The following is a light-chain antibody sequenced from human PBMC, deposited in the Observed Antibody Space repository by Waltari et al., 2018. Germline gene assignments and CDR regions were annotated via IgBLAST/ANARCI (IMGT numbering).Light chain of an antibody. J-gene: IGKJ1*01. V-gene: IGKV3-20*01. CDR1: QSVTRA. Sequence: EILLTQSPGTLSLSPAARATLSCRASQSVTRALAWYQQKPGQAPRLLIYGASNRATGIPDRFSGSGSGTDFSLTISRLEPEDFAVYYCQHYVRLPATFGQGTKVEIK. CDR3: QHYVRLPAT. CDR2: GAS.